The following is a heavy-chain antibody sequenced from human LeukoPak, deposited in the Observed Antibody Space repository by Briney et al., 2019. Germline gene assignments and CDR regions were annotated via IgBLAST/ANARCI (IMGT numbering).Heavy chain of an antibody. CDR3: ARGRFASAWFDY. J-gene: IGHJ4*02. D-gene: IGHD6-19*01. CDR1: GFTFSSYT. CDR2: ISSSSTYI. Sequence: GGSLRLSCAASGFTFSSYTMTWVRQAPGKGLEWVSSISSSSTYIYYADSVKGRFIISRDSDENSLYLQMSSLRAEDTALYYCARGRFASAWFDYWGLGTLGTVSS. V-gene: IGHV3-21*01.